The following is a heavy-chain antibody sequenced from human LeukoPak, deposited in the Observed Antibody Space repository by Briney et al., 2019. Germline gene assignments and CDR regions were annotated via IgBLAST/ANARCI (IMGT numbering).Heavy chain of an antibody. D-gene: IGHD4-17*01. Sequence: ASAKVSCKASGYTFTGYYMHWVRQAPGQGLEWMGWINPNSGGTNYAQKFQGWVTVTRDTSISTAYMELSRLRSDDTAIYYCARLPRNYGDYVAYWGQGTLVTVSS. CDR1: GYTFTGYY. CDR3: ARLPRNYGDYVAY. CDR2: INPNSGGT. V-gene: IGHV1-2*04. J-gene: IGHJ4*02.